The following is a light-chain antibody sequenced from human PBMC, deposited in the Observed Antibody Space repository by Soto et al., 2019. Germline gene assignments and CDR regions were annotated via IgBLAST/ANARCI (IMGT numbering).Light chain of an antibody. CDR2: DVS. CDR1: SSDVGGYNY. Sequence: QSALTQPRSVPGSPGQSVTISCTGTSSDVGGYNYVSWYQQHPGKAPKLMIYDVSKRPSGVPDRFSGSKSGNTASLTISGLQAEDEADYYCYSYAGSYGYVFGTGTKVTVL. V-gene: IGLV2-11*01. J-gene: IGLJ1*01. CDR3: YSYAGSYGYV.